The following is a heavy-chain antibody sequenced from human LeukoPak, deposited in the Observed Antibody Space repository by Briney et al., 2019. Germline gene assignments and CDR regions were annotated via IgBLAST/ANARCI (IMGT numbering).Heavy chain of an antibody. V-gene: IGHV3-7*01. CDR1: GFTFSSYW. D-gene: IGHD3-10*01. J-gene: IGHJ4*02. CDR2: IKQDGSEK. Sequence: SGGSLRLSCAASGFTFSSYWMSWVRQAPGKGLEWVANIKQDGSEKYYVDSVKGRFTISRDNAKNSLYLQMNSLRAEDTAVYYCARXYYYGLGSFPLYWGQGTLVTVSS. CDR3: ARXYYYGLGSFPLY.